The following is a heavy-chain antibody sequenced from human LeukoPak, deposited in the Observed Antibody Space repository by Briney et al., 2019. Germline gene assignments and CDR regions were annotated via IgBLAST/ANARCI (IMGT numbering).Heavy chain of an antibody. J-gene: IGHJ6*02. V-gene: IGHV5-51*01. CDR2: IFPGDSDT. Sequence: GESLKISCKGSGYRFTSYWIGWVRQMPGKGLEWMGIIFPGDSDTRYSPSFQGQVTISADMSITTAYLQYSSLKASDTAMYCCARAIRPYYGMDVWGQGTTVTVSS. D-gene: IGHD5-24*01. CDR3: ARAIRPYYGMDV. CDR1: GYRFTSYW.